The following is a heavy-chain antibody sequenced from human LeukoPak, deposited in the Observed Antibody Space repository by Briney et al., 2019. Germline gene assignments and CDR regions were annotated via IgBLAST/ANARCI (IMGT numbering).Heavy chain of an antibody. CDR3: ARDRVVPAPFYYYYYMDV. Sequence: SETLSLTCTVSGGSISSYYWSWIRQPPGKGLEWIGYIYYSGSTNYNPSLKSRVTISVDTSKNQFSLKLSSVTAADTAVNYWARDRVVPAPFYYYYYMDVWGKGTTVTVSS. D-gene: IGHD2-2*01. V-gene: IGHV4-59*01. CDR1: GGSISSYY. CDR2: IYYSGST. J-gene: IGHJ6*03.